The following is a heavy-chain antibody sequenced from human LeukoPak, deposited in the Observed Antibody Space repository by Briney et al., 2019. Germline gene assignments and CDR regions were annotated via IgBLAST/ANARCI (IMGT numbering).Heavy chain of an antibody. J-gene: IGHJ5*02. CDR2: TYYSGST. D-gene: IGHD3-22*01. V-gene: IGHV4-30-4*01. CDR1: GCSISSGDYY. Sequence: SETLSPTCTVSGCSISSGDYYWRWIRQPPGKGLERIGYTYYSGSTYYNPALKSRATISVDASKNQFSLKLTSVTAADTAVYYCARPYYYDSRIDPWGQGTLVTVSS. CDR3: ARPYYYDSRIDP.